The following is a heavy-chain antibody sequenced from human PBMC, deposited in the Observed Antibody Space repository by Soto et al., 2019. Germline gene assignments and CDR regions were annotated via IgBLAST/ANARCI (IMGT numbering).Heavy chain of an antibody. CDR3: ARRRRAAAGGTPFDY. CDR1: GGSISSSSYY. Sequence: SETLSLTCTVSGGSISSSSYYGGWIRQPPGKGLEWIGSIYYSGSTYYNPSLKSRVTISVDTSKNQFSLKLSSVTAADTAVYYCARRRRAAAGGTPFDYWGQGTLVTVSS. D-gene: IGHD6-13*01. J-gene: IGHJ4*02. CDR2: IYYSGST. V-gene: IGHV4-39*01.